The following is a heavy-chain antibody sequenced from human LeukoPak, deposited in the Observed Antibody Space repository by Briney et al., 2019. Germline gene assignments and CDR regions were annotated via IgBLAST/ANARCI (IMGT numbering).Heavy chain of an antibody. D-gene: IGHD4-11*01. CDR2: IWNDGSNK. J-gene: IGHJ5*02. CDR3: AKDAQRGFDYSNSLEH. CDR1: GFTFSHYG. Sequence: PGGSLRLSCVTSGFTFSHYGMHWVRQAPGKGLEWVAVIWNDGSNKYYGDSVKGRFTISRDNSKNTLYLQMNSLTVEDTAVYYCAKDAQRGFDYSNSLEHWGQGTLVTVSS. V-gene: IGHV3-33*06.